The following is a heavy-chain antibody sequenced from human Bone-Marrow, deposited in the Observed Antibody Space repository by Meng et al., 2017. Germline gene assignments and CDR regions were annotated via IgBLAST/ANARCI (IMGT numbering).Heavy chain of an antibody. Sequence: EVRLVGSGEGLVQPGGSLRLSCAASGFTFSSYNMHWVRQTPGEGLVWVSRINTDASITTYADSVKGRFTISRDDAKNTVYLQMNSLRAEDTAVYYCARDADWVIFDHWGQGAPVTVSS. CDR3: ARDADWVIFDH. CDR2: INTDASIT. J-gene: IGHJ4*02. D-gene: IGHD3-9*01. CDR1: GFTFSSYN. V-gene: IGHV3-74*03.